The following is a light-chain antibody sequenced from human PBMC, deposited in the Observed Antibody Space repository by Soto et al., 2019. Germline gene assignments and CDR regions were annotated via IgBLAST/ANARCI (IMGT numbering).Light chain of an antibody. CDR3: QQYGRTSWT. CDR2: GAS. J-gene: IGKJ1*01. CDR1: QSVSTNF. V-gene: IGKV3-20*01. Sequence: EIVLTQSPGTLSLSPGEGATLSCRASQSVSTNFFAWYQQKPGQAPRLLIYGASTRATGIPDRFCGSGSGTDFTLTISRLEPEDFAVYYCQQYGRTSWTFGQGTKVEIK.